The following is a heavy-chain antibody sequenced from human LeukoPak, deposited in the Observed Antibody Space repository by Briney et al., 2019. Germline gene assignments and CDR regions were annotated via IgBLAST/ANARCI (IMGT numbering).Heavy chain of an antibody. V-gene: IGHV4-59*11. CDR2: IYYTGIT. CDR3: ASGRGPTYYYDSSGYYS. J-gene: IGHJ4*02. D-gene: IGHD3-22*01. CDR1: GGSINNLY. Sequence: PSETLSLTCTVSGGSINNLYWSWIRQPPGKGLEWIGYIYYTGITKYNPSLKSRVTISVDTSKNQFSLKLSSVTAADTAVYYCASGRGPTYYYDSSGYYSWGQGTLVTVSS.